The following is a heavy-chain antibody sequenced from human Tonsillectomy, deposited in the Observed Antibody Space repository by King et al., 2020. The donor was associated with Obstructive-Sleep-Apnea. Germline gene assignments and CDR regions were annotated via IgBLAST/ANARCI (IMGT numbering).Heavy chain of an antibody. V-gene: IGHV5-51*01. D-gene: IGHD2-21*02. CDR3: ARRPAYCGGDCYSYGMDV. CDR2: IYPGDSDT. Sequence: QLVQSGAEVKKPGESLKISCKGSGDTFTSYWIGWVRQMPGKGLEWMGIIYPGDSDTRYSPSFQGQVTIPADKSISTAYLQWSSLTASDTAMYYCARRPAYCGGDCYSYGMDVWGQGTTVTVSS. CDR1: GDTFTSYW. J-gene: IGHJ6*02.